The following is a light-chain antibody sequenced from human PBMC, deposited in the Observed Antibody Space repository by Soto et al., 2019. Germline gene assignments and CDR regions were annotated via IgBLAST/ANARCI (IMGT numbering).Light chain of an antibody. Sequence: DIQMTQSPSSLSPSVGDRVTITCRASQSIGRFLAWYQHQPGKAPKLLIYDASTLESGVPSRFSGTGSGTEFTFSITSLQPEDFGTYYCQQCYMGWTFGQGTKVDI. CDR2: DAS. CDR3: QQCYMGWT. V-gene: IGKV1-5*01. J-gene: IGKJ1*01. CDR1: QSIGRF.